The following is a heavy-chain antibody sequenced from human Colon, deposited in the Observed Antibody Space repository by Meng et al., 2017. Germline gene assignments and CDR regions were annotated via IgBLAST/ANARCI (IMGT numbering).Heavy chain of an antibody. CDR2: IKTNTDGGTT. J-gene: IGHJ4*02. Sequence: GESLKISCAASGFIFKNAWMTWVRQAPGKGLEWVGRIKTNTDGGTTDYAAPVKGRFTISRDDSKNTVYLQMNSLKVDDTAVYFCTTLDDYDLDYWGQGTLVTVSS. CDR1: GFIFKNAW. CDR3: TTLDDYDLDY. V-gene: IGHV3-15*01. D-gene: IGHD4-17*01.